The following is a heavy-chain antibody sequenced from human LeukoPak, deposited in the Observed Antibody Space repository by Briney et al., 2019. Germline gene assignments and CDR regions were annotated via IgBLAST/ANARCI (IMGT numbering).Heavy chain of an antibody. CDR2: MNPNSGNT. J-gene: IGHJ6*02. CDR3: ARGRGSSSWRFYYYYGMDV. D-gene: IGHD6-13*01. CDR1: GYTFTSYD. Sequence: GASVKVSCKASGYTFTSYDINWVRQATGQGLEWMGWMNPNSGNTGYAQKFQGRVTMTRNTSISTAYMELSSLRSEDTAVYYCARGRGSSSWRFYYYYGMDVWGQGTTVTVS. V-gene: IGHV1-8*01.